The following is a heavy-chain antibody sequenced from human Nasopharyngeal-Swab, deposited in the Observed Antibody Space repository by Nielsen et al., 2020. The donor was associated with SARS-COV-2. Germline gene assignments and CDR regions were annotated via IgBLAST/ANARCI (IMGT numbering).Heavy chain of an antibody. CDR3: ARDGLDYDFWSAYFMDV. V-gene: IGHV3-21*01. J-gene: IGHJ6*02. Sequence: GGSLRLSCAASGFTLNNYNLNWVRQAPGKGLEWVSSISSSSSYIYYADSVKGRFTISRDNAKNSLYLQMNSLRAEDTAVYYCARDGLDYDFWSAYFMDVWGQGTTVTVSS. CDR2: ISSSSSYI. D-gene: IGHD3-3*01. CDR1: GFTLNNYN.